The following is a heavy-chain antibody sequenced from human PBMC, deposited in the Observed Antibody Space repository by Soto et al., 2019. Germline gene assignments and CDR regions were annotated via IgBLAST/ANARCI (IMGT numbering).Heavy chain of an antibody. CDR2: ISYDGSEK. CDR3: AKDRDSSGWYSWYFDY. V-gene: IGHV3-30*18. CDR1: GFTFSTYA. J-gene: IGHJ4*02. Sequence: QVQLVESGGGVVQPGTSLRLSCAASGFTFSTYAMHWVRQAPGKGLEWVAVISYDGSEKYYADSVKGRFTISRDNSKNTLYLQMDSLRAEDTAVYFCAKDRDSSGWYSWYFDYWGQGTLVTVSS. D-gene: IGHD6-19*01.